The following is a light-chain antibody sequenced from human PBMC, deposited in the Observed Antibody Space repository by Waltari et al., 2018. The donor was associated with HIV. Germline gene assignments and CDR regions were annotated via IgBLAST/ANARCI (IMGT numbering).Light chain of an antibody. V-gene: IGLV3-25*03. CDR1: ALPNRY. J-gene: IGLJ2*01. CDR3: QSADRSGSHVV. Sequence: SYELTQPPSMSVSPGQTARITCFGDALPNRYAYWYQQRPGQAPVLVLYKARERPSGIPERFSGSNSGTTVTLIISGVQPEDEADYYCQSADRSGSHVVFGGGTKVTV. CDR2: KAR.